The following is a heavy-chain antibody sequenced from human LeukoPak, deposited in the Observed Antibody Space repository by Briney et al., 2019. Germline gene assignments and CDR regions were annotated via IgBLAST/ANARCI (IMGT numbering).Heavy chain of an antibody. V-gene: IGHV3-30*18. CDR1: GFTFSSYG. J-gene: IGHJ4*02. CDR3: AKAFSGWTFDY. Sequence: PGRSLRLSCAASGFTFSSYGMHWVREAPGNGLEWLAGISYDGSNKYYADSVKGRFTISRDNSNNTLYLQMNSLRAEDTAVYYCAKAFSGWTFDYWDQGTLVTVSS. CDR2: ISYDGSNK. D-gene: IGHD6-19*01.